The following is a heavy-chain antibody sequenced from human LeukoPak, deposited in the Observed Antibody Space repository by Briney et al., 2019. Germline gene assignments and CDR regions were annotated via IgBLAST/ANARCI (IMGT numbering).Heavy chain of an antibody. V-gene: IGHV3-7*01. Sequence: GGSLRLSCAASGFTFSSYWMSWVRQAPGKGLEWVANIKQDGSEKYYVDSVKGRFTISRDNAKNSLYLQMNSLRAEDTAVYYCARDDPRGYYYVFDYWGQGTLVTVSS. CDR2: IKQDGSEK. J-gene: IGHJ4*02. CDR1: GFTFSSYW. D-gene: IGHD3-22*01. CDR3: ARDDPRGYYYVFDY.